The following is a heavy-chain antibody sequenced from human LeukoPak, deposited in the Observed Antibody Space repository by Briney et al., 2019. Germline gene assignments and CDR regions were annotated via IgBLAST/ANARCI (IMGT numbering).Heavy chain of an antibody. Sequence: ASVKVSCKASGYTFTGYYMHWVRQASGQGLEWMGWINPNSGGTNYAQKFQGRVTMTRDTSISTAYMELSRLRSDDTAVYYCARDTGLYYDFWSGYPAGGDYWGQGTLVTVSS. D-gene: IGHD3-3*01. CDR1: GYTFTGYY. CDR2: INPNSGGT. CDR3: ARDTGLYYDFWSGYPAGGDY. J-gene: IGHJ4*02. V-gene: IGHV1-2*02.